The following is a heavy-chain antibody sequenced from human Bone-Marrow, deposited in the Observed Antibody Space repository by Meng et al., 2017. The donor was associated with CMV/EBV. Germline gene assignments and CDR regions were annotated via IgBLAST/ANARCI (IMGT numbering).Heavy chain of an antibody. V-gene: IGHV5-51*01. J-gene: IGHJ3*02. CDR2: IYPGDSDT. D-gene: IGHD2-2*01. CDR3: ARRYCSSTSCPVAAFDI. CDR1: GYSFTSYW. Sequence: GGSLRLSCKGSGYSFTSYWIGWVRQMPGKGLEWMGIIYPGDSDTRYSPSFQGQVTISADKSISTAYLQWSSLKASDTAMYYCARRYCSSTSCPVAAFDIWGQGTMVTVSS.